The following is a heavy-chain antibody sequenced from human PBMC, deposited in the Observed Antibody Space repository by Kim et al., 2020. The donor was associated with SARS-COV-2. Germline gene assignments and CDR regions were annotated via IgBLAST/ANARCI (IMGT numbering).Heavy chain of an antibody. Sequence: ESVEGRFTISRDNAKNSLYRQMNSLRGEDTAVYYCASSTFNYYYYRMDVWGHGTTVTVSS. V-gene: IGHV3-9*01. D-gene: IGHD3-16*01. J-gene: IGHJ6*02. CDR3: ASSTFNYYYYRMDV.